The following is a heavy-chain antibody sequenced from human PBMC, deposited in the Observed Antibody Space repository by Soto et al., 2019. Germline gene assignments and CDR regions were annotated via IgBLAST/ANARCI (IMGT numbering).Heavy chain of an antibody. CDR3: AKDQYYYDSSGNPLFDY. J-gene: IGHJ4*02. CDR2: ISWNSGSI. CDR1: GFTFDDYA. Sequence: GGSLRLSCAASGFTFDDYAMHWVRQAPGKGLEWVSGISWNSGSIGYADSVKGRFTISRDNAKNSLYLQMNSLRAEDTALYYCAKDQYYYDSSGNPLFDYWGQGTLVTVSS. D-gene: IGHD3-22*01. V-gene: IGHV3-9*01.